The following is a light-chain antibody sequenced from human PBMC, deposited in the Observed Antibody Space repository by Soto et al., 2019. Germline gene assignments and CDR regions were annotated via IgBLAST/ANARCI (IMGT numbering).Light chain of an antibody. CDR1: KSDVGGYNY. J-gene: IGLJ1*01. Sequence: QSALTQPRSVSGSPGQSVTISCTGTKSDVGGYNYVSWYQHHPGKAPKLVISDVTERPSGVPDRFSGSKSGNTASLTISGLQADDEADYFCCSYAGSSNVFGTGTKLTVL. CDR3: CSYAGSSNV. CDR2: DVT. V-gene: IGLV2-11*01.